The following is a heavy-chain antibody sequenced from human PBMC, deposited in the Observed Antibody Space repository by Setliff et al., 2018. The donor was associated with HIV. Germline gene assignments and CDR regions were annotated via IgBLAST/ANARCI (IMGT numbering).Heavy chain of an antibody. J-gene: IGHJ6*03. Sequence: SETLSLTCTVSGVSISSHYWSWIRQPPGKGLEWIGYTYNRGRTNYNPSLTSRVTISVDTSKNRFSLKLSSVTAADTAVYYCARARGVIIPYHYYMDVWGKGTTVTVSS. CDR1: GVSISSHY. V-gene: IGHV4-59*11. CDR3: ARARGVIIPYHYYMDV. D-gene: IGHD3-10*01. CDR2: TYNRGRT.